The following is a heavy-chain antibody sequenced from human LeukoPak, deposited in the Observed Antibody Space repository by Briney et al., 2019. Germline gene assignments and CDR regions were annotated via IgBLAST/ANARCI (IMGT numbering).Heavy chain of an antibody. J-gene: IGHJ5*02. CDR1: GGTFSGYA. V-gene: IGHV1-69*13. CDR2: IIPIFGTA. Sequence: SVKVSCKASGGTFSGYAISWVRQAPGQGLEWMGGIIPIFGTANYAQKFQGRVTITADESTSTAYMELSSLRSEDTAVYYCAREAGRSGYCSGGSCYSWFDPWGQGTLVTVSS. CDR3: AREAGRSGYCSGGSCYSWFDP. D-gene: IGHD2-15*01.